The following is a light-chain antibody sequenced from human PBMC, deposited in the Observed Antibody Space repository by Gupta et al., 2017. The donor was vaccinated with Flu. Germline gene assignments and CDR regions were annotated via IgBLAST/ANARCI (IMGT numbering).Light chain of an antibody. J-gene: IGLJ1*01. CDR2: EVS. Sequence: QSALTQPPSVSGSPGQSVTISCTGTSSDIGSYNRVSWYHQPPGTAPKLMIYEVSNRPSGVPNPFSGSKSGNTASLTISGLQAEDEADYYCSSYTSSSTYVFGTGTKVTVL. V-gene: IGLV2-18*02. CDR3: SSYTSSSTYV. CDR1: SSDIGSYNR.